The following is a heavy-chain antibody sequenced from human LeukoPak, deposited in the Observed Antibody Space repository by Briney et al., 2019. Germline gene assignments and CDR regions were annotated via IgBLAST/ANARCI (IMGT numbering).Heavy chain of an antibody. J-gene: IGHJ4*02. CDR1: GDSISSGGYY. CDR3: ARGRRTVVTPSAAQFNDY. V-gene: IGHV4-31*03. Sequence: PSQTLSLTCTVSGDSISSGGYYWSWIRQHPGKGLEWIGYIYYSGSTYYNPSLKSRVTISVDTSKNQFSLKLSSVTAADTAVYYCARGRRTVVTPSAAQFNDYWGQGTLVTVSS. D-gene: IGHD4-23*01. CDR2: IYYSGST.